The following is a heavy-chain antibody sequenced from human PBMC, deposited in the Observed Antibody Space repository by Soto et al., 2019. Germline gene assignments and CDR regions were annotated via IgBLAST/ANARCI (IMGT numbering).Heavy chain of an antibody. CDR1: GFTFSSYV. V-gene: IGHV3-30-3*01. CDR3: ARAGCDGGRCYTLVGLRYGMDV. J-gene: IGHJ6*02. Sequence: QVQLVESGGGVVQPGRSLRLSCAASGFTFSSYVMHWVRQAPGKGLEWVAVISYDGNNKYYPDSVKGRFTISRDNSKNTLYLQMNSLRAEDAAVYYCARAGCDGGRCYTLVGLRYGMDVWGQGTTVTVSS. CDR2: ISYDGNNK. D-gene: IGHD2-15*01.